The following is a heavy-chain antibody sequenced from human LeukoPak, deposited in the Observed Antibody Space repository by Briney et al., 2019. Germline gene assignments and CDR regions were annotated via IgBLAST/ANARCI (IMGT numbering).Heavy chain of an antibody. CDR1: GGTFSSYA. CDR3: ARDLGGPTNWFDP. J-gene: IGHJ5*02. V-gene: IGHV1-69*13. CDR2: IIPIFGTA. D-gene: IGHD3-16*01. Sequence: ASVKVSCKASGGTFSSYAISWVRQAPGQGLEWMGGIIPIFGTANYAQKFQGRVTITADESTSTAYMELSSLRSEDTAVYYCARDLGGPTNWFDPWGQGTLVTVSS.